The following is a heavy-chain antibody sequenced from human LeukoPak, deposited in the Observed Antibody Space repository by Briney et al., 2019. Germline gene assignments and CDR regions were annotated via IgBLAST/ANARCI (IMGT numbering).Heavy chain of an antibody. CDR2: ISGSGGRT. J-gene: IGHJ4*02. Sequence: PGGSLRLSCAASGFTFSSYSMSWVRQAPGKGLEWVSGISGSGGRTYYADSVKGRFTISRDNSKNTLYLQMNSLRAEDTAVYYCGSHYDYVWGSFLIDYWAREPWSPSPQ. D-gene: IGHD3-16*01. V-gene: IGHV3-23*01. CDR3: GSHYDYVWGSFLIDY. CDR1: GFTFSSYS.